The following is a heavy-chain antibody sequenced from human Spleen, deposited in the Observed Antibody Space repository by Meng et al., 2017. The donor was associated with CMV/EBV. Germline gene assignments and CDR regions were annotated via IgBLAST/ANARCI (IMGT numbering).Heavy chain of an antibody. V-gene: IGHV3-66*02. CDR3: AKDSDTAPSG. CDR1: RFTVSSNY. D-gene: IGHD5-18*01. Sequence: GGSLRLSCAASRFTVSSNYMSWVRQAPGKGLEWVSVIYSGGSTYYADSVKGRFAISRDNSKNSLYLQMNSLRAEDMAVYYCAKDSDTAPSGWGQGTLVTVSS. CDR2: IYSGGST. J-gene: IGHJ4*02.